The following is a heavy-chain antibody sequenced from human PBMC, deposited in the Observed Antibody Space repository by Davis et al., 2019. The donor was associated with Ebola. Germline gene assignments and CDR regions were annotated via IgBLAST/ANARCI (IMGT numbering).Heavy chain of an antibody. D-gene: IGHD5/OR15-5a*01. CDR3: AREGIYDYFDY. CDR2: ISGSATST. Sequence: GGSLRLSCAASGFTFYRYEMNWVRQAPGKGLEWVSYISGSATSTFYADSVKGRFTISRDDAKNSLYLQMNSLRAEDTAIYYCAREGIYDYFDYWGQGTLVTVSS. V-gene: IGHV3-48*03. CDR1: GFTFYRYE. J-gene: IGHJ4*02.